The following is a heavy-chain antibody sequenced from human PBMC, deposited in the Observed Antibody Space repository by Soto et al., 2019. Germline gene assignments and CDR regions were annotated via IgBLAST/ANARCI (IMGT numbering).Heavy chain of an antibody. CDR1: GGSINSGDSY. J-gene: IGHJ4*02. Sequence: QGQLQESGPGLVRPSQTLSLICTVSGGSINSGDSYWNWIRQHPEKGLEWIGYINYRGSTCYNPSLKSRIIISVDTSKNQFSLKLSSVTAADTAVYYCARDAPGVAPYWGQGPLVTVSS. CDR3: ARDAPGVAPY. CDR2: INYRGST. D-gene: IGHD2-15*01. V-gene: IGHV4-31*03.